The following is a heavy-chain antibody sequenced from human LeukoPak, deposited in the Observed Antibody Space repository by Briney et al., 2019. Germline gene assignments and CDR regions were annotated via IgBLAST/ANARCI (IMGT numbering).Heavy chain of an antibody. CDR3: ARAFGSGSYSF. J-gene: IGHJ4*02. CDR1: GFTFSSYE. CDR2: ISDSGTTK. D-gene: IGHD3-10*01. Sequence: PGGSLRLSCAASGFTFSSYEMNWVRQAPGKGLEWVSYISDSGTTKYYADSVKGRITISRDNAKNSLYLQVNSLRAEDTAVYYCARAFGSGSYSFWGQGTLVSVSS. V-gene: IGHV3-48*03.